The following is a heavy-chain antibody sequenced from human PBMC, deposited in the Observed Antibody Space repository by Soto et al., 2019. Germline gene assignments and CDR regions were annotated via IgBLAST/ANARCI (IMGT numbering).Heavy chain of an antibody. V-gene: IGHV3-23*01. D-gene: IGHD1-26*01. Sequence: PGGSLRLSCAASGFTFSSYAMSWVRQAPGKGLEWVSAISGSGGSTYYADSVKGRFTISRDNSKNTLYLQMNSLRAEDTAVYYCAKGTLEWELHETVGYWGQGTLVTVSS. CDR1: GFTFSSYA. CDR3: AKGTLEWELHETVGY. J-gene: IGHJ4*02. CDR2: ISGSGGST.